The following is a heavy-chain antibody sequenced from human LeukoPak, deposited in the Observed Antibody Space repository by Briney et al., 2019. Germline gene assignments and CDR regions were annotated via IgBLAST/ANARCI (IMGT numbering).Heavy chain of an antibody. D-gene: IGHD7-27*01. CDR2: IKEDGSEE. J-gene: IGHJ4*02. CDR1: GFTFSSYW. V-gene: IGHV3-7*03. CDR3: ARAGDKGSVDY. Sequence: PGGSLRLSCAASGFTFSSYWMSWVRQAPGKGLEWVANIKEDGSEEYYVDSVKGRFTISRDSAKNSLYLQMNSLRAEDTAVYYCARAGDKGSVDYWGQGTLVTVSS.